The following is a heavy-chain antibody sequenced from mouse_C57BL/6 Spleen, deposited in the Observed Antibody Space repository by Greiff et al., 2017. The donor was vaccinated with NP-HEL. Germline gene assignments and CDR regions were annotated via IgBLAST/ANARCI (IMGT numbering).Heavy chain of an antibody. CDR3: ARGYYGSSLYWYFDV. V-gene: IGHV1-82*01. CDR2: IYPGDGDT. D-gene: IGHD1-1*01. J-gene: IGHJ1*03. Sequence: QVQLQQSGPELVKPGASVKISCKASGYAFSSSWMNWVKQRPGKGLEWIGRIYPGDGDTNYNGKFKGKATLTADKSSSTSYMQISSLTSEDSAVYFCARGYYGSSLYWYFDVWGTGTTVTVSS. CDR1: GYAFSSSW.